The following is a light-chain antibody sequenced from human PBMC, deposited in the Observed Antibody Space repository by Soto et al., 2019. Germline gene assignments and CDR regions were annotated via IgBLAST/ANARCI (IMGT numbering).Light chain of an antibody. Sequence: DIQMTQSPSTLSGSVGDRVTITCRASQTISSWLAWYQQKPGKAPKLMIYKAPTLKSGVPSRFSGSGSRTEFTLTISSLQPDDFATYYCQHYNSYSEAFGQGTKADI. J-gene: IGKJ1*01. V-gene: IGKV1-5*03. CDR1: QTISSW. CDR3: QHYNSYSEA. CDR2: KAP.